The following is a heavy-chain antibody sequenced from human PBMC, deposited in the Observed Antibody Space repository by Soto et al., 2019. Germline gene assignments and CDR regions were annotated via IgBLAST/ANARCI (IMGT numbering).Heavy chain of an antibody. Sequence: GGSLRLSCAASGFTVSSNYMSWVRQAPGKGLEWVSVIYSGGSTYYADSVKGRFTISRDNSKNTLYLQMNSLRAEDTAVYYCARVAVWDVVVAATRGYGMDVWGQGTTVTVSS. D-gene: IGHD2-15*01. V-gene: IGHV3-53*01. CDR1: GFTVSSNY. CDR3: ARVAVWDVVVAATRGYGMDV. CDR2: IYSGGST. J-gene: IGHJ6*02.